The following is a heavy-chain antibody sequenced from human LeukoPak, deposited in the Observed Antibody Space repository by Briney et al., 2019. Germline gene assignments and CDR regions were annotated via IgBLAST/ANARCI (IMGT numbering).Heavy chain of an antibody. CDR3: ARDPSNSGYDYLYYFDY. D-gene: IGHD5-12*01. Sequence: ASVKVSCKASGYTFTGYYMHWVRQSPGQGLEWMGWINPDNGGTNYEQKFQGRVTMTRDMNISTAYMELSRLRSDDTAVYYCARDPSNSGYDYLYYFDYWGQGTLVTVSS. CDR1: GYTFTGYY. J-gene: IGHJ4*02. CDR2: INPDNGGT. V-gene: IGHV1-2*02.